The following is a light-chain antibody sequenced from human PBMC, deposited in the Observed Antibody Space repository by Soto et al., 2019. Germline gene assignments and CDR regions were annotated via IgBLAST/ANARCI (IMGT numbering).Light chain of an antibody. CDR1: QTVLYSSNNKNY. Sequence: DIVMTQSPDSLAVSLGERATINCKSSQTVLYSSNNKNYLAWYQQKPGQPHKLLIYWASTRESGVHDRFSGSGSGTDFTLTIRSLQAEDVAVYYCKQYYSTPQTFGQGTKVDIK. V-gene: IGKV4-1*01. J-gene: IGKJ1*01. CDR2: WAS. CDR3: KQYYSTPQT.